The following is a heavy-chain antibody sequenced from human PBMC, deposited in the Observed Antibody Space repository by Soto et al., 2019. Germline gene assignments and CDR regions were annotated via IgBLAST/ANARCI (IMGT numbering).Heavy chain of an antibody. CDR2: IYYSGST. V-gene: IGHV4-61*01. D-gene: IGHD2-15*01. CDR3: ARDRRGGYYYYYGMDV. J-gene: IGHJ6*02. Sequence: SETLSLSCTVSGGSVSSGSYYWSWIRQPPGRGLEWIGYIYYSGSTNYNPSLKSRVTISVDTSKNQFSLKLSSVTAADTAVYYCARDRRGGYYYYYGMDVWGQGTTVT. CDR1: GGSVSSGSYY.